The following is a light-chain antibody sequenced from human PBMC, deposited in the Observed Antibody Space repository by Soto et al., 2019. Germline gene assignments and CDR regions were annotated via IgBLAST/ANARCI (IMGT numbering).Light chain of an antibody. CDR1: QGISNY. V-gene: IGKV1-27*01. J-gene: IGKJ1*01. CDR2: AAS. CDR3: QKYNSTPWT. Sequence: DIQMTQSPSSLSASVRDRVTITCRASQGISNYLAWDQQKPGKVPKLLIYAASTLQSGVPSRFSGSGSGTDFTLTISSLQPEDVATDYCQKYNSTPWTFGQGTKVEIK.